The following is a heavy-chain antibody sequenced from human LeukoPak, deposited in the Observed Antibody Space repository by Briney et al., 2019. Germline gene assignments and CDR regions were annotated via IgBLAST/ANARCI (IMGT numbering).Heavy chain of an antibody. D-gene: IGHD3-22*01. CDR1: AFTFSNYV. J-gene: IGHJ3*02. V-gene: IGHV3-23*01. CDR3: AKAGPGTMTFDAFDI. CDR2: ISASGERT. Sequence: PGGSLRLSCPASAFTFSNYVMSWVRQAPGKRLEWVSTISASGERTYHAASVRGRFTISRDNSKNTLHLQMNSLRADDTAVYYCAKAGPGTMTFDAFDIWGQGTVVTVSS.